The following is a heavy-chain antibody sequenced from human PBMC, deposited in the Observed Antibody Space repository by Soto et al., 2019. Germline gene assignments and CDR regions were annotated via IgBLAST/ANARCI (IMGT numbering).Heavy chain of an antibody. Sequence: SETLSLTCAVYGGSFSGYYWSWIRQPPGKGLEWIGEINHSGSTNYNPSLRSRVTISVDTSKNQFSLKLSSVPAADTAVFYCARGVYAEARPGYGYWGQGTLVTVSS. CDR3: ARGVYAEARPGYGY. CDR2: INHSGST. J-gene: IGHJ4*02. D-gene: IGHD6-13*01. CDR1: GGSFSGYY. V-gene: IGHV4-34*01.